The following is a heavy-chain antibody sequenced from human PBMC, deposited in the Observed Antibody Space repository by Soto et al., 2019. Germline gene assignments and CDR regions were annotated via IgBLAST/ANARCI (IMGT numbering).Heavy chain of an antibody. CDR2: ISGSGGST. CDR1: GFTFSSSA. CDR3: ANTYSSGWYPFDY. D-gene: IGHD6-19*01. J-gene: IGHJ4*02. V-gene: IGHV3-23*01. Sequence: GECVRLSCAASGFTFSSSALSWVRQVPGKGLEWVSAISGSGGSTYYADSVKGRFTISRDNSKNTLYLQMNSLRAEDTAVYYCANTYSSGWYPFDYWGQGTLVTVSS.